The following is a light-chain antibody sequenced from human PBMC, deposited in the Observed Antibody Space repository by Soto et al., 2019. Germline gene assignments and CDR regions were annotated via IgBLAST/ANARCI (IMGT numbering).Light chain of an antibody. J-gene: IGKJ5*01. CDR1: QSVSSY. CDR2: AAS. V-gene: IGKV1-39*01. Sequence: DIQMTQSPSSLSASVGDRISITCRASQSVSSYLNWYQQKPGKAPRLLIYAASHLQTGVPSRFSGSGSGTDFTLTISSLQPEDFATYYCQQSYSPPPVTFGQGTRLEIK. CDR3: QQSYSPPPVT.